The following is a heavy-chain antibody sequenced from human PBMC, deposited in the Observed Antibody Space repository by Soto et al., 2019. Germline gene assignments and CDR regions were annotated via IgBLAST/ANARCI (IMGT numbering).Heavy chain of an antibody. J-gene: IGHJ4*02. D-gene: IGHD3-10*01. CDR2: IIPMLGMS. CDR1: GDTFNFYT. V-gene: IGHV1-69*02. CDR3: ATNYGSGSTHFDD. Sequence: QVQLVQSGAEVKKPGSSVRVSCTASGDTFNFYTISWVRQVPGQGPEWMGRIIPMLGMSNYAQKFQGRVTIMADKSTSTVYMNLSGLTSEDTAFYYCATNYGSGSTHFDDWGQGTLVTVSS.